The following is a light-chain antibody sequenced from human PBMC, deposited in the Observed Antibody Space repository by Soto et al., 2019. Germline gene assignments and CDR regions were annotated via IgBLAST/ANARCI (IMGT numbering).Light chain of an antibody. V-gene: IGKV1-5*01. J-gene: IGKJ1*01. Sequence: DIQITQSPSSLSPSVGDRVTITCRASESIRTWLAWYQHKPGKAPKFLIYDASTLESGVPPRFSGSGSGTEFTLTISSLQPDDFATYYCQQYNNYPRTFGQGTKVDIK. CDR2: DAS. CDR3: QQYNNYPRT. CDR1: ESIRTW.